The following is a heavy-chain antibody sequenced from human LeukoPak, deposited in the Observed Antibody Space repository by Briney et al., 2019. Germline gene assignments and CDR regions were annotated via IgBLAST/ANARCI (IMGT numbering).Heavy chain of an antibody. Sequence: GGSLRLSCAASGFTFSSYAMSWVRQAPGKGLEWVSAISGSGGSTYYADSVKGRFSISRDNSKNTLYLQMNSLRAEDTAVYYCAKDPELPGFYIAVAAAGEFDYWGQGTLVTVSS. D-gene: IGHD6-19*01. CDR2: ISGSGGST. CDR1: GFTFSSYA. CDR3: AKDPELPGFYIAVAAAGEFDY. V-gene: IGHV3-23*01. J-gene: IGHJ4*01.